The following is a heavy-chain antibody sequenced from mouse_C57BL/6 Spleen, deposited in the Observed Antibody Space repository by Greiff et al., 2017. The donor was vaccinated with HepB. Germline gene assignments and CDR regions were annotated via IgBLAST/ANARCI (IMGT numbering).Heavy chain of an antibody. CDR2: INPNYGTT. CDR1: GYSFTDYN. V-gene: IGHV1-39*01. Sequence: EVQGVESGPELVKPGASVKISCKASGYSFTDYNMNWVKQSNGKSLEWIGVINPNYGTTSYNQKFKGKATLTVDQSSSTAYMQLNSLTSEDSAVYYCARSGATVVPRYFDVWGTGTTVTVSS. CDR3: ARSGATVVPRYFDV. J-gene: IGHJ1*03. D-gene: IGHD1-1*01.